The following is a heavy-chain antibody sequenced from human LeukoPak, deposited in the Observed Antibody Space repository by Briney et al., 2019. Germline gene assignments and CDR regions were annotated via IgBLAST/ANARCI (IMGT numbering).Heavy chain of an antibody. Sequence: ASVKVSCKASGGTFSSYAISWVRQAPGQGLEWMGGIIPFFGTANYAQKFQGRVTITADESTSTAYMELSSLRSEDTAVYYCAILGEDCSGGSCYNDYFDYWGQGTLVTVSS. V-gene: IGHV1-69*13. CDR3: AILGEDCSGGSCYNDYFDY. CDR1: GGTFSSYA. J-gene: IGHJ4*02. CDR2: IIPFFGTA. D-gene: IGHD2-15*01.